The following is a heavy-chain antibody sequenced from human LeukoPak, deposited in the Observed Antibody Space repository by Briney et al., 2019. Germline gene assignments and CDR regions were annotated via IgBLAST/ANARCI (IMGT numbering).Heavy chain of an antibody. Sequence: ASVKLSCNVSGYTVTELSIHCVRHAPGKALEWMGGFDHEEGETSYAQKFQSRVTMTENKSEETAYMELSSLRSEDTAVYFCATASRYFELLLPFDYWGQETLVSVS. D-gene: IGHD3-9*01. V-gene: IGHV1-24*01. CDR2: FDHEEGET. CDR3: ATASRYFELLLPFDY. CDR1: GYTVTELS. J-gene: IGHJ4*02.